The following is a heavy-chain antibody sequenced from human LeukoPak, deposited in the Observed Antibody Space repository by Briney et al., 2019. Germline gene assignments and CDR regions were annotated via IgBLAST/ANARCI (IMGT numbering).Heavy chain of an antibody. Sequence: AGGSLRLSCAASGFTFSSYSMNWVRQAPGKGLEWVSSISSSSSYIYYADSVKGRFTISRDNAKNSLYLQMNSLRAEDTAVYYCARLSTSRPFDPWGQGTLVTVSS. CDR1: GFTFSSYS. CDR3: ARLSTSRPFDP. D-gene: IGHD2/OR15-2a*01. CDR2: ISSSSSYI. J-gene: IGHJ5*02. V-gene: IGHV3-21*01.